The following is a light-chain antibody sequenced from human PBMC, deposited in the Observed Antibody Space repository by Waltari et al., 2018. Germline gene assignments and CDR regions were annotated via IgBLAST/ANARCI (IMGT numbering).Light chain of an antibody. Sequence: IVLPHYPATLSFYRRERANLSCRASQSVSSYLAWYQQKPDHAPRLLIYDASNRSTGIPARFSGSVSGTDFTLTISSLEPEDFAVYYCHHLSNWLTFGGGTKVEIK. V-gene: IGKV3-11*01. CDR2: DAS. CDR1: QSVSSY. J-gene: IGKJ4*01. CDR3: HHLSNWLT.